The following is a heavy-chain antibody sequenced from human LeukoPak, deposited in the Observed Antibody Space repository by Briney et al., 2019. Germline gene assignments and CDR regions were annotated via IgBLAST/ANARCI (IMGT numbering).Heavy chain of an antibody. CDR2: IIPIFGTA. CDR1: GGTFSSYA. V-gene: IGHV1-69*06. J-gene: IGHJ4*02. D-gene: IGHD1-26*01. CDR3: AVTLEGRGRWEEIDY. Sequence: SVKVSCKASGGTFSSYAISWVRQAPGQGLEWMGGIIPIFGTANYAQKFQGRVTMTEDTSTDTAYMELSSLRSDDAAVYYCAVTLEGRGRWEEIDYWGQGTLVTVSS.